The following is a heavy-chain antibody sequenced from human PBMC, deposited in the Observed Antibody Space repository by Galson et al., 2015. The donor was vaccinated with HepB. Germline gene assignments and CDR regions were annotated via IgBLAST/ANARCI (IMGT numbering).Heavy chain of an antibody. J-gene: IGHJ5*02. CDR2: ISSSNSTI. CDR1: GFTFSSYI. V-gene: IGHV3-48*01. D-gene: IGHD3-3*01. CDR3: ARDSRATFGEPNWFDP. Sequence: SLRLSCAASGFTFSSYIMNWVRQTPGKGLEWISYISSSNSTIDYADSVKGRFTISRDNAKNSLYLQMNSLRAEDTAVYYCARDSRATFGEPNWFDPWGQGTLVTVSS.